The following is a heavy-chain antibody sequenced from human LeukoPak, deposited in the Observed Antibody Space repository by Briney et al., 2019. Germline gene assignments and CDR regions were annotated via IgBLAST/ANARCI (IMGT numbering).Heavy chain of an antibody. D-gene: IGHD4-11*01. Sequence: PGGSLRLSCAASGFTFSSYAMSWVRQAPGKGLEWVSSTSSSSAYTFYAESGKGRFTISRDNAKNSLFLQMNSLRAEDTAVYYCARERYGNYNWGQGTLVTVSS. V-gene: IGHV3-21*04. J-gene: IGHJ4*02. CDR2: TSSSSAYT. CDR3: ARERYGNYN. CDR1: GFTFSSYA.